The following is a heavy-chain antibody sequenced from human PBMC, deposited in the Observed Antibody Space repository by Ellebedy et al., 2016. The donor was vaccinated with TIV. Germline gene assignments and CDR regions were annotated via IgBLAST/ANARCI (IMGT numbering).Heavy chain of an antibody. CDR3: ARDSGRRISWYNDY. V-gene: IGHV3-23*01. CDR1: GFTFSNYA. Sequence: GESLKISCAASGFTFSNYAMCWVRQAPGKGLEWVSTINGEATYYADSVRGRFTVSRDNARNTVYLQMSSLRAEDTAVYYCARDSGRRISWYNDYWGRGTLVTVSS. CDR2: INGEAT. J-gene: IGHJ4*01. D-gene: IGHD3-10*01.